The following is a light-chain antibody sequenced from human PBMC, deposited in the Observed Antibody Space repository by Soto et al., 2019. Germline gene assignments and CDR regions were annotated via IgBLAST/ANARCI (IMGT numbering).Light chain of an antibody. V-gene: IGKV3-15*01. CDR3: QQYNNWPLG. J-gene: IGKJ4*01. CDR1: QSVNSN. CDR2: AAS. Sequence: EIVMTQSPATLSVSPGERATLSCRASQSVNSNLAWYQQKPGQAPRLLIFAASTRATGIPARFSGSGSGTEFTLTITSLQSEDFAVYYCQQYNNWPLGFGGGTKV.